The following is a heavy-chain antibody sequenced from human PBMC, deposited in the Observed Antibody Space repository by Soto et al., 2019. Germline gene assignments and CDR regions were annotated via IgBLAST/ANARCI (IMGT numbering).Heavy chain of an antibody. CDR1: GGTFSSYA. Sequence: QVQLVQSGAEGKKPGSSVKVSCKASGGTFSSYAISWVRQAPGQGLEWMGGIIPIFGTANYAQKFQGRVTITADESTSTAYMELSSLRSEDTAVYYCARDGVCGGDCSGAFDIWGQGTMVTVSS. D-gene: IGHD2-21*02. V-gene: IGHV1-69*01. CDR3: ARDGVCGGDCSGAFDI. CDR2: IIPIFGTA. J-gene: IGHJ3*02.